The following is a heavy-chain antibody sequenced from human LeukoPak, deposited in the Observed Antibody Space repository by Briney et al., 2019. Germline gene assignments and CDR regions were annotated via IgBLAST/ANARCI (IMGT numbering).Heavy chain of an antibody. CDR1: GGSISSSPYY. J-gene: IGHJ5*02. D-gene: IGHD3-22*01. Sequence: PSETLSLTCAVSGGSISSSPYYWGWIRQPPGKGLEWIGSIHYSGTTTYYSPSLKSRATVSLDTSRNQFSLFLGSMSAADTAIYYCARSGDYLQTGFDPWGQGTLVTVAS. CDR3: ARSGDYLQTGFDP. V-gene: IGHV4-39*07. CDR2: IHYSGTTT.